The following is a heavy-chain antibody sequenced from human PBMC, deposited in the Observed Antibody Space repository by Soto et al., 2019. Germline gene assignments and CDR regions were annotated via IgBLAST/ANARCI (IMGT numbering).Heavy chain of an antibody. J-gene: IGHJ4*02. CDR2: ISGSGGST. D-gene: IGHD3-3*02. V-gene: IGHV3-23*01. Sequence: GGSLRLSCAASGFTFFSYALSWVRQAPGKGLEWVSAISGSGGSTYYADSVKGRFTISRDNSKNTLYLQMNSLRAEDTAVYYCARRTFYRFDYWGQGTLVTVSS. CDR3: ARRTFYRFDY. CDR1: GFTFFSYA.